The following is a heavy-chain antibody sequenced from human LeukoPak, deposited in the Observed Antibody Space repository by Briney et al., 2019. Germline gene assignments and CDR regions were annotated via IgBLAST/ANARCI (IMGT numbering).Heavy chain of an antibody. CDR3: ARVLYSNFPIRFDY. CDR2: ISSSSSYI. Sequence: AGGSLRLSCAASGFTFSSYSMNWVRQAPGKGLEWVSSISSSSSYIYYADSVKGRFTISRDNAKNSLYLQMNSLRAEDTAVYYCARVLYSNFPIRFDYWGQGTLVTVSS. V-gene: IGHV3-21*01. D-gene: IGHD4-11*01. CDR1: GFTFSSYS. J-gene: IGHJ4*02.